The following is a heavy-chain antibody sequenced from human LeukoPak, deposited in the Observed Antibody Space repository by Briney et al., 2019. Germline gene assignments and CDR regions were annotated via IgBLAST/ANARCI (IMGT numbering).Heavy chain of an antibody. J-gene: IGHJ4*02. CDR2: IYSGGST. D-gene: IGHD3-9*01. CDR1: GFTVSSNY. CDR3: ARGYYDRLTGPDY. V-gene: IGHV3-53*01. Sequence: HPGGSLRLSCAASGFTVSSNYMSWVRQAPGKGLEWVSVIYSGGSTYYADSVKGRFTISRDNAKNSLYLQMNSLRAEDTAVYYCARGYYDRLTGPDYWGQGTLVTVSS.